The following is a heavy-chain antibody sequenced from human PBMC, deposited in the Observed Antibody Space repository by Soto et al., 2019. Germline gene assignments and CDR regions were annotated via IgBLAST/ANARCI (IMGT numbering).Heavy chain of an antibody. J-gene: IGHJ4*02. V-gene: IGHV3-33*01. CDR3: ARAASYYDSSGYHPHFDY. CDR2: IWYDGSNK. CDR1: GFTFSSYG. Sequence: GALRLSCAASGFTFSSYGMHWVRQAPGKGLEWVAVIWYDGSNKYYADSVKGRFTISRDNSKNTLYLQMNSLRAEDTAVYYCARAASYYDSSGYHPHFDYWGQGTLVTVSS. D-gene: IGHD3-22*01.